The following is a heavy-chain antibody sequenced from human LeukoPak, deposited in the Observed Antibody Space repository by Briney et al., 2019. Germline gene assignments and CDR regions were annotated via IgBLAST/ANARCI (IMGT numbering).Heavy chain of an antibody. V-gene: IGHV4-59*08. CDR2: IYNSGST. D-gene: IGHD3-3*01. Sequence: NPSETLSLTCTVSADSISNYYWTWLRQPPGKGLEWIGYIYNSGSTNYNTSLKSRVTISMDTSKNQFSLKLSSVTAADTAVYYCARHVRFLEWLSSYYFDYWGQGTLVTVSS. CDR1: ADSISNYY. CDR3: ARHVRFLEWLSSYYFDY. J-gene: IGHJ4*02.